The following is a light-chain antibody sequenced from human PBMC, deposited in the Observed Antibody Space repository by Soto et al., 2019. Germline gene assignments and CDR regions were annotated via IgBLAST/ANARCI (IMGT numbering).Light chain of an antibody. CDR3: QQLNSYPLQFT. Sequence: IQLTQSPSSLSASVGDRVTITCRASQGISSYLAWYQQKPGKAPKLLIYAASTLQSGVPSRFSGSGSGTDFTLTISSLKPENFATYYCQQLNSYPLQFTSGQGTRLEIK. V-gene: IGKV1-9*01. CDR1: QGISSY. J-gene: IGKJ5*01. CDR2: AAS.